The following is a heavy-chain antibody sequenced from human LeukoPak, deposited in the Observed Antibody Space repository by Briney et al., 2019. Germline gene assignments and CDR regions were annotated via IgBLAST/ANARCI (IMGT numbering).Heavy chain of an antibody. Sequence: PSETLSLTCTVSGDSISTNTYYWGWIRQPPGKGLEWIANIYYNGNTYYNPSLKSRVTISIYTSNNQFSLKLSSVTAADTAVYYCARGLAGAAAGITFDYWGQGTLVTVSS. CDR2: IYYNGNT. D-gene: IGHD6-13*01. CDR1: GDSISTNTYY. J-gene: IGHJ4*02. V-gene: IGHV4-39*07. CDR3: ARGLAGAAAGITFDY.